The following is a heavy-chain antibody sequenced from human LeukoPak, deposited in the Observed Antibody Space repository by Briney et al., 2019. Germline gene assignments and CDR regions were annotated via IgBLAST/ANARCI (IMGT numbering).Heavy chain of an antibody. J-gene: IGHJ4*02. V-gene: IGHV3-30*18. CDR1: GFTFSSYG. D-gene: IGHD3-10*01. CDR2: ISFDGSNK. Sequence: PGRSLGLSCAASGFTFSSYGMHWVRQAPGKGLEWVAVISFDGSNKYYADSVKGRFTISRDNSKNTLCLQMNSLRAEDTAVYYCAKDRAYYASGSYIEYWGQGTLVTVSS. CDR3: AKDRAYYASGSYIEY.